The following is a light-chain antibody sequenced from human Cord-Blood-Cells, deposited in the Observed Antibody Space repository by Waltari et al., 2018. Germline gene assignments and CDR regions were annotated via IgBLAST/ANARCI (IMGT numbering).Light chain of an antibody. V-gene: IGLV2-14*01. CDR2: DVS. J-gene: IGLJ3*02. CDR3: SSYTSSSTWV. CDR1: SSYVGGYKY. Sequence: QSALTQPASVSGSPGQSITISCPGTSSYVGGYKYASWYQQHPGKAPKLMIYDVSKRPSGVSNRFSGSKSGNTASLTISGLQAEDEADYYCSSYTSSSTWVFGGGTKLTVL.